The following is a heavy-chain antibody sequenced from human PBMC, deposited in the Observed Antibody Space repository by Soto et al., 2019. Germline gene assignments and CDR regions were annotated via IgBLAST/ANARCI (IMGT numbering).Heavy chain of an antibody. CDR1: GYTFTTYA. V-gene: IGHV1-3*01. Sequence: QVQLVQSGAEVKKPGASVKVSCKASGYTFTTYAMHWVRQAPGQRLEWMGWIDAGNGNTKYSQKFQGRVTITRDTSASTVYMELSSLRSEDTAVYYCAREDRNWFDTWGQGTLDTVSS. D-gene: IGHD2-15*01. CDR2: IDAGNGNT. CDR3: AREDRNWFDT. J-gene: IGHJ5*02.